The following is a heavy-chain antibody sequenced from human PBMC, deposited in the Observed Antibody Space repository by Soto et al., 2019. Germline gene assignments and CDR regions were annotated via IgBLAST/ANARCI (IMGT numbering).Heavy chain of an antibody. D-gene: IGHD3-16*01. CDR3: ARGETYLGV. CDR2: IIPIFSSR. J-gene: IGHJ6*02. Sequence: QVQLVQSGAEVKKPGSSVKVSCKTSRDTFNKYAFNWVRQAPGQGLEWMGWIIPIFSSRNYAEKFQGRVNITADDSTSTAYMELRSLRFEDTAVYYCARGETYLGVWGQGTIVTVSS. CDR1: RDTFNKYA. V-gene: IGHV1-69*01.